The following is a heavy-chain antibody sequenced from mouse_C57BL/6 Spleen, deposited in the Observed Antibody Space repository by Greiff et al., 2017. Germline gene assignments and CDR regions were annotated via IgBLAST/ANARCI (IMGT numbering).Heavy chain of an antibody. CDR2: IDPETGGT. Sequence: VQRVESGAELVRPGASVTLSCKASGYTFTDYEMHWVKQTPVHGLEWIGAIDPETGGTAYNQKFKGKAILTADKSSSTAYMELRSLTSEDSAVYYCTRKETIVTYYFDYWGQGTTLTVSS. CDR3: TRKETIVTYYFDY. CDR1: GYTFTDYE. J-gene: IGHJ2*01. D-gene: IGHD2-5*01. V-gene: IGHV1-15*01.